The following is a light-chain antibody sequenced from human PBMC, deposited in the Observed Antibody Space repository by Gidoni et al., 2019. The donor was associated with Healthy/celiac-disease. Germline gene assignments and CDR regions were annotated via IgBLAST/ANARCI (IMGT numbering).Light chain of an antibody. Sequence: EIVLTQSPATLSLSPGARATLSCRASQSVSSYLAWYQQKPGQAPRLLIYDASNRATGIPARFSGSGSGTDCTLTISSLEPEDFAVYYCQQRSNWRALTFGGGTKVEIK. CDR2: DAS. CDR3: QQRSNWRALT. CDR1: QSVSSY. V-gene: IGKV3-11*01. J-gene: IGKJ4*01.